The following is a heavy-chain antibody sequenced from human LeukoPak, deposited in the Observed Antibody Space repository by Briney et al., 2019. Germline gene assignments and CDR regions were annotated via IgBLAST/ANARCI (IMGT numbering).Heavy chain of an antibody. CDR1: GFTFSSSA. J-gene: IGHJ4*02. D-gene: IGHD7-27*01. CDR2: ITTSVGNT. Sequence: PGGSLRLSCAASGFTFSSSAMSWVRQAPGKGLEWVSTITTSVGNTYYADSVKGRFTVSRDNSKNTLFLQMNSLRAEDTAVYYCAKDGGLWVSAHWGDSWGRGTLVTVSS. V-gene: IGHV3-23*01. CDR3: AKDGGLWVSAHWGDS.